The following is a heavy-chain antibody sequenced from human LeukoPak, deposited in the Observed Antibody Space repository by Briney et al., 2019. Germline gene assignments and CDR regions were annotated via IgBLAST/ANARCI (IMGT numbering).Heavy chain of an antibody. V-gene: IGHV3-20*01. Sequence: GSLRLSCAASGFTFSSYAMSWVRQAPGKGLEWVSGINWNGGSTGYADSVKGRFTISRDNAKNSLYLQMNSLRAEDTALYHCARAGYDREWLWEDYYYYYMDVWGKGTTVTVSS. CDR2: INWNGGST. CDR1: GFTFSSYA. D-gene: IGHD3-3*01. J-gene: IGHJ6*03. CDR3: ARAGYDREWLWEDYYYYYMDV.